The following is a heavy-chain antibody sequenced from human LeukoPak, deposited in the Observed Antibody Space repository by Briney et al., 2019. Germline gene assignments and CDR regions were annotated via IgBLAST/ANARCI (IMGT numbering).Heavy chain of an antibody. Sequence: PSQTLSLTCTVSGGSIISGGDYWSWIRQHRGKGLEWIGNIYTSGSTNYNPSLKSRVTISVDKSKNQFSLKLSSVTAADTAVYYCARVATGYSSSWCQRYYYSMDVWGKGTTVTVSS. J-gene: IGHJ6*03. D-gene: IGHD6-13*01. CDR3: ARVATGYSSSWCQRYYYSMDV. CDR1: GGSIISGGDY. V-gene: IGHV4-31*03. CDR2: IYTSGST.